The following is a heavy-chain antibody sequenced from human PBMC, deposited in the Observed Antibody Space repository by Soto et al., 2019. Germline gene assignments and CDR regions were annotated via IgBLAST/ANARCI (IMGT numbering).Heavy chain of an antibody. Sequence: LSLTFSVSGVSITSYYWSWIRQSAGGGLEWMGRINTDGLSTYSPSFKSRLTISLDTSKNQVSLRLISVTAADTAVYFCARVPVAVAATEDYYGLDVWGQGTTVTVSS. CDR1: GVSITSYY. V-gene: IGHV4-4*07. J-gene: IGHJ6*02. D-gene: IGHD2-15*01. CDR2: INTDGLS. CDR3: ARVPVAVAATEDYYGLDV.